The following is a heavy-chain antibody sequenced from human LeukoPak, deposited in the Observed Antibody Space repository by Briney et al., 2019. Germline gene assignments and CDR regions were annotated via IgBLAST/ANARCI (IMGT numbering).Heavy chain of an antibody. CDR3: AMRGNSGTSPFDH. D-gene: IGHD1-26*01. V-gene: IGHV4-61*02. CDR2: IDASGST. Sequence: SETLSLTCTVSGNSGNYYRSWIRQPAGKGLEWIGRIDASGSTTYNPSLKSRVTISGDTSKNQFSLKLSSVTATDTAVYFCAMRGNSGTSPFDHWGQGTLVTVFS. CDR1: GNSGNYY. J-gene: IGHJ4*02.